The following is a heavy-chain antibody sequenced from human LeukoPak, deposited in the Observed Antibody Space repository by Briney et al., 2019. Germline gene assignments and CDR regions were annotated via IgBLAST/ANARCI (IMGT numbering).Heavy chain of an antibody. CDR3: ARQTYSSSWSY. V-gene: IGHV4-34*01. J-gene: IGHJ4*02. CDR2: INHSGST. D-gene: IGHD6-13*01. Sequence: PSETLSLTCAVYGGSFSGYYWSWIRQPPGKGLEWIGEINHSGSTNYNPSLKSRVTISVDTSKNPFSLKLSSVTAADTAVYYCARQTYSSSWSYWGQGTLVTVSS. CDR1: GGSFSGYY.